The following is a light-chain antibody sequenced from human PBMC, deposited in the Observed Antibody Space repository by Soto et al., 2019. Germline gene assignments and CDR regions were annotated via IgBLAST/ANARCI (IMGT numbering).Light chain of an antibody. Sequence: EIAMTQSPATLSVSPGERATLSCRASQSVNSNLTWYQQHPGQAPSLLLYDASTRPTGIPARFSGSGSGTEFTVTISSLQSEDFAVYYCQQYNNWPLTFGGGTKVEIK. J-gene: IGKJ4*01. CDR3: QQYNNWPLT. CDR2: DAS. V-gene: IGKV3-15*01. CDR1: QSVNSN.